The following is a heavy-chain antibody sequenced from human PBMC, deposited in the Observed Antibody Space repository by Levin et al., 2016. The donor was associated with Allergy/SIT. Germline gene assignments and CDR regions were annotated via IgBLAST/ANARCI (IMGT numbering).Heavy chain of an antibody. Sequence: WIRQPPGKGLEWIGHIYSSGSTNYNPSLKGRVTISADTSKNEFSLNLSSVTAADTAVYYCARDPSLGGKLDYWGQGTLVTVSS. CDR2: IYSSGST. V-gene: IGHV4-59*01. CDR3: ARDPSLGGKLDY. J-gene: IGHJ4*02. D-gene: IGHD4-23*01.